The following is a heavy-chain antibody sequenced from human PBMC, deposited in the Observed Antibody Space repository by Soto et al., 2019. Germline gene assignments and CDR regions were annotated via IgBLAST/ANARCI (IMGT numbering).Heavy chain of an antibody. CDR2: IYYSGST. V-gene: IGHV4-31*03. D-gene: IGHD2-2*01. Sequence: QVQLQESGPGLVKPSQTLSLTCTVSGGSISSGGYYWSWIRQHPGKGLEWIGYIYYSGSTYYNPSLKSRVTISVDTSKNQFSLKLSSVTAADTAVYYCARWTIVVVPAAKGWVGYWGQGTLVTVSS. CDR3: ARWTIVVVPAAKGWVGY. CDR1: GGSISSGGYY. J-gene: IGHJ4*02.